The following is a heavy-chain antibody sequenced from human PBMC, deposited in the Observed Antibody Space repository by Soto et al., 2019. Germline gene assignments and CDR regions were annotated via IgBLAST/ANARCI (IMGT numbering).Heavy chain of an antibody. Sequence: SETLSLTCTVSGGSISSSRYYWGWIRQPPGKGLEWIGSISYTYNTYYNPSLKSRVTISVDTSKNQFSLRLSSVTAADTTVYYCARHDFLTGYSQNNWFDPWGQGTLVTGSS. CDR1: GGSISSSRYY. CDR3: ARHDFLTGYSQNNWFDP. V-gene: IGHV4-39*01. J-gene: IGHJ5*02. CDR2: ISYTYNT. D-gene: IGHD3-9*01.